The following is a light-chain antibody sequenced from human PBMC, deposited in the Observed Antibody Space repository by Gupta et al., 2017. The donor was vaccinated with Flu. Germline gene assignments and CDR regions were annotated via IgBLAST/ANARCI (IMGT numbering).Light chain of an antibody. Sequence: SSNIGTYYVSWYQQLPGAAPKLLIYQNNKRPSGIPDRFSGSKSGTSATLGIAGLQTGDEADYYCGTWDSSLSAPSVFGPGTKVTVL. CDR2: QNN. J-gene: IGLJ1*01. CDR1: SSNIGTYY. CDR3: GTWDSSLSAPSV. V-gene: IGLV1-51*02.